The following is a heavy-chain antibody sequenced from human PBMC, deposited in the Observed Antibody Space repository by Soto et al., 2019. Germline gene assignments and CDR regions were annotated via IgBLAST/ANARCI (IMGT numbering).Heavy chain of an antibody. V-gene: IGHV1-69*06. Sequence: GASVKASCKASGGTFDCYAMSWVRQAPGQGLEWMGGVIPMFLKSNYAQKFQGRVTITADKSTSTVYMEMNSLKSEDTAVYYCVRGGGEMANPPPYLYWGQGTQVTVSS. J-gene: IGHJ4*02. CDR3: VRGGGEMANPPPYLY. CDR2: VIPMFLKS. CDR1: GGTFDCYA. D-gene: IGHD3-16*01.